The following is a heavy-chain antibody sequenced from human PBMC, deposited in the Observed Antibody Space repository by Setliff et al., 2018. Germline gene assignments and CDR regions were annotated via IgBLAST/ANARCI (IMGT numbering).Heavy chain of an antibody. Sequence: ASVKVSCKSSGYSFIDYYIHWVRQAPGQGLEWMGMVNPSGGHPVYAQKFQGRVTMTSDTSTNTVYMDLSSLTSEDTAVYFCARRVSYDSSVYPLGYWGQGTLVTVSS. CDR2: VNPSGGHP. V-gene: IGHV1-46*01. CDR1: GYSFIDYY. D-gene: IGHD3-22*01. J-gene: IGHJ4*02. CDR3: ARRVSYDSSVYPLGY.